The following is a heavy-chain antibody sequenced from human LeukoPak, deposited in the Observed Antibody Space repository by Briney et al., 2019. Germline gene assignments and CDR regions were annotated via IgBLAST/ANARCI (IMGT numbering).Heavy chain of an antibody. Sequence: GGSLRLSCAASGFTVSSNYMNWVRQAPGKGLEWVSVIYSGGSTYYADSVKGRFTISRDNSKNTLYLQINSLRAEDTAVYYCARGNYGSGSYYNDYWGQGTLVTVSS. J-gene: IGHJ4*02. CDR1: GFTVSSNY. D-gene: IGHD3-10*01. V-gene: IGHV3-66*01. CDR3: ARGNYGSGSYYNDY. CDR2: IYSGGST.